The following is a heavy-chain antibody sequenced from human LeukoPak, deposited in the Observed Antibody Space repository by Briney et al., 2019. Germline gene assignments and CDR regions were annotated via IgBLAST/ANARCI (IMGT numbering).Heavy chain of an antibody. CDR2: INPNTGDT. J-gene: IGHJ4*02. Sequence: GASVKVSCKASGGTFSSYAISWVRQAPGQGLEWMGWINPNTGDTSYAQKFQGRVTMTRDTSISTAYMELSRLRSDDTAVYYCARDPEMATIQFDYWGQGTLVTVSS. D-gene: IGHD5-24*01. CDR1: GGTFSSYA. CDR3: ARDPEMATIQFDY. V-gene: IGHV1-2*02.